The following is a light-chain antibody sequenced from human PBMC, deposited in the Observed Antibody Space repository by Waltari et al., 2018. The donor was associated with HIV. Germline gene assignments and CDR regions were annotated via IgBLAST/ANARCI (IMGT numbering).Light chain of an antibody. V-gene: IGLV4-69*01. J-gene: IGLJ2*01. CDR3: QTWGLGTFVV. CDR2: LNRDGSH. CDR1: SGHSEYA. Sequence: QPVLSQSPSASASLGASVKITCTLSSGHSEYAIAWHQLQPEKGPRYLMRLNRDGSHIVGDGIPDRFSVSSSGAERYLSISSLQSEDEAVYYCQTWGLGTFVVFGGGTNLTVL.